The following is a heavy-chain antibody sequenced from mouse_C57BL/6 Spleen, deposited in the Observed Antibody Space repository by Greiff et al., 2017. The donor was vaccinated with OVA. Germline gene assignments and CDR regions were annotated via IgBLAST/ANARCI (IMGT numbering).Heavy chain of an antibody. J-gene: IGHJ3*01. CDR2: IDPENGDT. CDR1: GFNIKDDY. V-gene: IGHV14-4*01. Sequence: EVQLQQSGAELVRPGASVKLSCTASGFNIKDDYMHWVKQRPEQGLEWIGWIDPENGDTEYASKFQGKATITADTSSNTAYLQLSSLTSEDTAVYYCTTDYYGTAYWGKGTLVTVSA. CDR3: TTDYYGTAY. D-gene: IGHD1-1*01.